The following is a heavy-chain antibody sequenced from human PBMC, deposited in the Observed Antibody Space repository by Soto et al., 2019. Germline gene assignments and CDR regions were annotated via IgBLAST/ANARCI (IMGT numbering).Heavy chain of an antibody. Sequence: GASVKVSCXASGYTFTSYAMHWVRQAPGQRLEWMGWINAGNGNTKYSQKFQGRVTITRDTSASTAYMELSSLRSEDTAVYYCARVRYSGLFGFDYWGQGTLVTVSS. D-gene: IGHD5-12*01. CDR2: INAGNGNT. V-gene: IGHV1-3*01. CDR3: ARVRYSGLFGFDY. CDR1: GYTFTSYA. J-gene: IGHJ4*02.